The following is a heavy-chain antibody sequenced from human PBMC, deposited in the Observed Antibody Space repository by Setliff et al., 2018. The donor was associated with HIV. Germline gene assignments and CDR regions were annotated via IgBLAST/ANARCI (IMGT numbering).Heavy chain of an antibody. CDR1: GYSFGDYW. D-gene: IGHD3-22*01. Sequence: GESLKISCRGFGYSFGDYWIGWVRQKPGQGLEWMGIIFPSDSDTRVNPSFQGQVTISTDRSTYGAFLQWRSLKASDTGMYFCARHRVDTSMLVVKSPGAFDLWGQGALVTVSS. V-gene: IGHV5-51*01. CDR3: ARHRVDTSMLVVKSPGAFDL. CDR2: IFPSDSDT. J-gene: IGHJ3*01.